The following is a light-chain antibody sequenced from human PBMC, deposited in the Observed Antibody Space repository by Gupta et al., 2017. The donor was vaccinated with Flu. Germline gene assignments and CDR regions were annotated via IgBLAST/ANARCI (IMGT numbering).Light chain of an antibody. J-gene: IGLJ2*01. V-gene: IGLV3-21*02. Sequence: SYLLTQPPSVSVAPGQTARIACGGDNIGDKNVHWYQQKPGQAPVMVIYGDTDRPSGIPERFSGSNSGNTATLTISRVEAGDEADYFCQVWDGHSDQEVFGGGTRVTVL. CDR2: GDT. CDR1: NIGDKN. CDR3: QVWDGHSDQEV.